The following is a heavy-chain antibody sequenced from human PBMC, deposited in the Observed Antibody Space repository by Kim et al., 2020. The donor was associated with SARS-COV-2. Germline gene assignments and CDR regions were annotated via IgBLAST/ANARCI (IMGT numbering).Heavy chain of an antibody. CDR1: GFTFSSYG. CDR2: ISYDGSNK. D-gene: IGHD6-13*01. CDR3: AKGFFGDYSSSWCIDY. V-gene: IGHV3-30*18. Sequence: GGSLRLSCAASGFTFSSYGMHWVRQAPGKGLEWVAVISYDGSNKYYADSVKGRFTISRDNSKNTLYLQMNSLRAEDTAVYYCAKGFFGDYSSSWCIDYWGQGTLVTVSS. J-gene: IGHJ4*02.